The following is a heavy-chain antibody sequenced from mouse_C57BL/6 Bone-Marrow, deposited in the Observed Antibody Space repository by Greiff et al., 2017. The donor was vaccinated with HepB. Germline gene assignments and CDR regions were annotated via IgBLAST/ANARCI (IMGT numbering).Heavy chain of an antibody. D-gene: IGHD1-1*01. Sequence: VQLQQSGAELVRPGASVKLSCTASGFNIKDDYMHWVKQRPEQGLEWIGWIEPENGDTEYASKFQGKATITADTSSNTAYLQLSSLTSEDTAVYYCTTSYGSSSAYWGQGTLVTVSA. J-gene: IGHJ3*01. CDR3: TTSYGSSSAY. V-gene: IGHV14-4*01. CDR1: GFNIKDDY. CDR2: IEPENGDT.